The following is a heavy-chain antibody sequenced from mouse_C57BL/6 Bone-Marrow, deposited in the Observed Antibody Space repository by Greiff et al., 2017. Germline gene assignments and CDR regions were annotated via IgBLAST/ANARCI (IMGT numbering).Heavy chain of an antibody. J-gene: IGHJ1*03. CDR2: IDPSDSYT. V-gene: IGHV1-69*01. Sequence: QVQLKQPGAELVMPGASVKLSCKASGYTFTSYWMHWVKQRPGQGLEWIGEIDPSDSYTNYNQKFKGKSTLTVDKSSSTAYMQLSSLTSEDSAVYYCAIIYYYGSSYGLDWYFDVWGTGTTVTVSS. D-gene: IGHD1-1*01. CDR3: AIIYYYGSSYGLDWYFDV. CDR1: GYTFTSYW.